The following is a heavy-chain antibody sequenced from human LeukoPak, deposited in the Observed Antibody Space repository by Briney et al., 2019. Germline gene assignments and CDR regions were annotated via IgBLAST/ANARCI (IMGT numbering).Heavy chain of an antibody. V-gene: IGHV3-74*03. CDR1: GFTFSRYW. CDR3: ARDRAYGFDY. Sequence: PGGSLRLSCAASGFTFSRYWMHWVRQAPGKGLMWVSRISPDGSTTLYADSVKGRFTISRDNAKNSLYLQMNSLRAEDTAVYYCARDRAYGFDYWGQGTLVTVSS. D-gene: IGHD2-21*01. J-gene: IGHJ4*02. CDR2: ISPDGSTT.